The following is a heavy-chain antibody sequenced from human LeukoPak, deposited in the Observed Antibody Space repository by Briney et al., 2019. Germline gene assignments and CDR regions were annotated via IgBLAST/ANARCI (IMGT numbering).Heavy chain of an antibody. Sequence: SETLSLTCTVSGGSISSGSYYWSWIRQPAGKGLEWIGRIYTSGSTNYNPSPKSRVTMSVDTSKNQFSLKLSSVTAADTAVYYCASGGDSSGLLDYWGQGTLVTVSS. CDR1: GGSISSGSYY. V-gene: IGHV4-61*02. J-gene: IGHJ4*02. CDR2: IYTSGST. D-gene: IGHD3-22*01. CDR3: ASGGDSSGLLDY.